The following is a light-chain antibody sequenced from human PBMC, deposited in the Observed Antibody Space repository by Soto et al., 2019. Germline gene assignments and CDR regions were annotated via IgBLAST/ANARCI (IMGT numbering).Light chain of an antibody. CDR1: QTVSSSY. J-gene: IGKJ1*01. V-gene: IGKV3-20*01. CDR3: QQYGSSPWT. CDR2: GAS. Sequence: EVVSAQAPGTLSLSAGESGTVSCRASQTVSSSYLAWYQQKPGQAPRLLIYGASNRATGIPARFSGSGSGTDFSLTITSLEPEDFAVFYCQQYGSSPWTFGQGTKVDNK.